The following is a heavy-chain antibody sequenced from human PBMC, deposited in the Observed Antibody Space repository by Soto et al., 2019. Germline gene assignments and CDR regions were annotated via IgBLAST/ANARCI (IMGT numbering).Heavy chain of an antibody. CDR3: ATDIVVVPAAILDYYSYGMDV. J-gene: IGHJ6*02. CDR2: IIPIFGTA. V-gene: IGHV1-69*13. Sequence: AVKVSCKASVGTFSSYAISWVRQAPGQGLEWMGGIIPIFGTANYAQKFQGRVTITADESTSTAYMELSSLRSEDTAVYYCATDIVVVPAAILDYYSYGMDVWGQGTTVTVSS. D-gene: IGHD2-2*02. CDR1: VGTFSSYA.